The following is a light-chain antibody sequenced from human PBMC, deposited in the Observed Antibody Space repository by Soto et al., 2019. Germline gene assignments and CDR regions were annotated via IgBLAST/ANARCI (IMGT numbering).Light chain of an antibody. J-gene: IGKJ2*01. CDR1: QSVSNT. Sequence: EIVMTQSPATLSVSPGERATLSCRASQSVSNTLAWYQQKPGQAHRLLMYGASIRATGIPARFSGGGSGTQFTLTISSLQSEDFAVYYCQQYDNWPYTFGQGTKVDIK. CDR3: QQYDNWPYT. CDR2: GAS. V-gene: IGKV3-15*01.